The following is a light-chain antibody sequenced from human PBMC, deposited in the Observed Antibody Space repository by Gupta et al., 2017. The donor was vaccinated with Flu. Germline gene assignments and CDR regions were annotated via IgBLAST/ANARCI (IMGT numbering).Light chain of an antibody. CDR2: DAS. V-gene: IGKV1-33*01. CDR1: QDISNY. Sequence: SSLSASVGDRVTITCQASQDISNYLNWYQQKPGKAPKLLIYDASNLETGVPSRFSGSGSGTDFTFTISSLQPEDIATYYCQQYDNVLMYTFGQGTKLEIK. CDR3: QQYDNVLMYT. J-gene: IGKJ2*01.